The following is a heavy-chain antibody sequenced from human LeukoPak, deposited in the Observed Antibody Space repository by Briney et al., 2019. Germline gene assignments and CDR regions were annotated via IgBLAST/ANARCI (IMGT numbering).Heavy chain of an antibody. Sequence: SETLSLTCTVSGGSISTYYWSWIRQPPGKGLEYIGYIYNTGSTNYNPSLKSRVTISVDTSKNQFSLKLSSVTAADTAVYYCAGGPDCGGDCYLPDYWGQGTLVTVSS. CDR2: IYNTGST. D-gene: IGHD2-21*01. CDR3: AGGPDCGGDCYLPDY. CDR1: GGSISTYY. J-gene: IGHJ4*02. V-gene: IGHV4-59*01.